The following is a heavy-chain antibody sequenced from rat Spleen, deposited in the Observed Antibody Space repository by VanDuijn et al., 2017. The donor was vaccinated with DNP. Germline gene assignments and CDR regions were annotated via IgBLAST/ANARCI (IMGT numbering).Heavy chain of an antibody. V-gene: IGHV5-58*01. CDR2: ITTDGGGT. CDR1: GFTFSSYW. CDR3: ANYNSYDGTY. D-gene: IGHD1-12*02. J-gene: IGHJ2*01. Sequence: EVQLMETGGGLVQPGRSLKLSCVASGFTFSSYWMYWVRQAPGQGLEWVASITTDGGGTYYPDSVKGRFTISRDNADNTVYLQMNSLRSEDTATYYCANYNSYDGTYWGQGVMVTVSS.